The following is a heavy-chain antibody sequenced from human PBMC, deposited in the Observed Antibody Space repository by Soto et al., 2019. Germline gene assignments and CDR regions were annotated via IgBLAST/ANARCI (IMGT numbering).Heavy chain of an antibody. Sequence: QVQLVQSGAEVKKPGSSVKVSCKASGGTFSSYVISWVRQAPGQGLECMGGIIPIFGTTNYAQKFQGRVTINADESTSTAYMELSSLRSEDTAVYYCARPAAIPSYFYYVMDVWGQGTTVTVSS. CDR1: GGTFSSYV. V-gene: IGHV1-69*01. J-gene: IGHJ6*02. CDR3: ARPAAIPSYFYYVMDV. CDR2: IIPIFGTT. D-gene: IGHD2-2*02.